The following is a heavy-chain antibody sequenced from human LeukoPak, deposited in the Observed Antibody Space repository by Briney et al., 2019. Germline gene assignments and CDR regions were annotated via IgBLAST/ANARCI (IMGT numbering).Heavy chain of an antibody. Sequence: GGSLRLSCAASGVTFSSYGMHWVRQAPSKGLEWVAVIWYDGSNKYYADSVKGRFTISRDDSKNTLYLQMNSLRAEDTAVYYCAGDYSGEGSLFFDIWGQGTMVTVSS. CDR1: GVTFSSYG. J-gene: IGHJ3*02. CDR3: AGDYSGEGSLFFDI. D-gene: IGHD4-11*01. CDR2: IWYDGSNK. V-gene: IGHV3-33*01.